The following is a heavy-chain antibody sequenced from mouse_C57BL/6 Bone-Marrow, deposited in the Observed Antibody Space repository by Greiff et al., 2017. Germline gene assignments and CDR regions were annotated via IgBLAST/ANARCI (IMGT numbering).Heavy chain of an antibody. J-gene: IGHJ3*01. D-gene: IGHD1-3*01. CDR1: GFTFSDYG. Sequence: EVKLVESGGGLVQPGGSLKLSCAASGFTFSDYGMAWVRQAPRKGPEWVAFISNLAYSIYYADTVTGRFTISRENAKNTLYLEMSSLRSEDTAMYYCARRELAWFAYWGQGTLVTVSA. V-gene: IGHV5-15*01. CDR3: ARRELAWFAY. CDR2: ISNLAYSI.